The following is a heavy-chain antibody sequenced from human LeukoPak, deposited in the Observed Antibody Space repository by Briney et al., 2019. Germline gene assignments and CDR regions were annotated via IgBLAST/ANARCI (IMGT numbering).Heavy chain of an antibody. Sequence: PSETLSLTCAVYGGSFSGYYWSWIRQPPGKGLEWIGEINHSGSTNYNPSLKSRVTISVDTSKNQFSLKLSSVTAADTAVYYCAARARFLLRVDPCGQGTLVTGSS. D-gene: IGHD3-16*01. J-gene: IGHJ5*02. V-gene: IGHV4-34*01. CDR3: AARARFLLRVDP. CDR2: INHSGST. CDR1: GGSFSGYY.